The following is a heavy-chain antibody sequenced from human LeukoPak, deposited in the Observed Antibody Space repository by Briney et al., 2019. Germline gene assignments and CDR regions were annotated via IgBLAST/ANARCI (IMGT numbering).Heavy chain of an antibody. V-gene: IGHV4-39*01. J-gene: IGHJ4*02. Sequence: PSETLSLTCTVSGGSISSSSYYWGWIRQPPGKGLEWIGSIYYSGSTYYNPSLKSRVTISVDTSKNQFSLKLSSVTAADTAVYYCARHCGGSCYSNYFDYWGQGTLVTVSS. CDR1: GGSISSSSYY. D-gene: IGHD2-15*01. CDR3: ARHCGGSCYSNYFDY. CDR2: IYYSGST.